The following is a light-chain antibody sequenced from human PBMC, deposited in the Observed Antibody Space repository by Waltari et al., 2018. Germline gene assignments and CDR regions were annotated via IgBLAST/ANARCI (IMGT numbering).Light chain of an antibody. CDR1: NSNIGSTP. CDR2: RND. J-gene: IGLJ3*02. V-gene: IGLV1-44*01. Sequence: QSVLTPPPSASGTPGQRVTISCSVSNSNIGSTPVSWYEQLPGMAPKLLIFRNDQRPSGVPDRFSGSKSGTSASLAISGLQSEDEADYYCAVWDDSLNGWVFGGGTRLTVL. CDR3: AVWDDSLNGWV.